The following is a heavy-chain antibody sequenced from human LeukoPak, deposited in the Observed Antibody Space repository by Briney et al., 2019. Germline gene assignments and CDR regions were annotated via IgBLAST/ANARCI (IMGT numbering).Heavy chain of an antibody. CDR1: GDSVSSNSAP. Sequence: SQTLSLTCAISGDSVSSNSAPWNWIRQSPSRGLEWLGRTYYRSKWYNDYAVSVKSRITINPDTSKNQFSLQLNSVTPEDTAVYYCARERAAAGKGRWFDPWGQGTLVTVSS. CDR3: ARERAAAGKGRWFDP. D-gene: IGHD6-13*01. J-gene: IGHJ5*02. V-gene: IGHV6-1*01. CDR2: TYYRSKWYN.